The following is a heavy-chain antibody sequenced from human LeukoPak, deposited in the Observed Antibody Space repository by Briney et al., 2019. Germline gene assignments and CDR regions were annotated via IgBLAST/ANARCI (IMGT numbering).Heavy chain of an antibody. CDR2: IYYSGSA. J-gene: IGHJ3*02. D-gene: IGHD1-26*01. V-gene: IGHV4-31*03. CDR3: ARDSTGVGNLDDAFDI. CDR1: GGSISSGGYY. Sequence: SQTLSLTCTVSGGSISSGGYYRTWIRQHPGKGLEWIGYIYYSGSAYYNPSLKSRVTISVDTSKNQFSLKLSSVTAADTAVYYCARDSTGVGNLDDAFDIWGQGTMVTVSS.